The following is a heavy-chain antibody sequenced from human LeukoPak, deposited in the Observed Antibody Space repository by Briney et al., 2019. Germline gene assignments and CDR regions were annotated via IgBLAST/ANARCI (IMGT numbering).Heavy chain of an antibody. V-gene: IGHV4-38-2*01. D-gene: IGHD6-13*01. CDR2: INHRGTS. Sequence: PSETLSLTCAVPGSSISGDYFWGWTRQPPGKGLEWIGTINHRGTSYYNPSLMSRVTMSVDTSKNHFSLKLTSVTATDTAVYYSVRAAADGPGHNAFDIWGQGTMVTVSS. CDR3: VRAAADGPGHNAFDI. J-gene: IGHJ3*02. CDR1: GSSISGDYF.